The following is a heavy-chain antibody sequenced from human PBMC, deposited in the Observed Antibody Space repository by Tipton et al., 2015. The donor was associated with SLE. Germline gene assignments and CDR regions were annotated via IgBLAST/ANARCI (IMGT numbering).Heavy chain of an antibody. Sequence: TLSLTCSVSGDSISSGGYYWSWIRQHPGKGLEWIGHIYNTVSALYNPSLKSRVTISVDTSKHQFSLKLSSVTAADTAVYYCARGGVGGYDYFDYWGQGTLVAVSP. D-gene: IGHD5-12*01. CDR2: IYNTVSA. CDR3: ARGGVGGYDYFDY. J-gene: IGHJ4*02. CDR1: GDSISSGGYY. V-gene: IGHV4-31*03.